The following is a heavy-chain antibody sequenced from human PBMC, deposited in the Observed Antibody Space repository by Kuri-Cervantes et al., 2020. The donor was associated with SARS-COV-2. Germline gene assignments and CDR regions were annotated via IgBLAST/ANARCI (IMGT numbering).Heavy chain of an antibody. D-gene: IGHD3-3*01. CDR1: GYTFTSYA. CDR2: INAGNGNT. V-gene: IGHV1-3*01. CDR3: ARAMNPNGDFWRIGWFDP. Sequence: ASVKVSCKASGYTFTSYAMHWVRQAPGQRLEWMGWINAGNGNTKYSQKFQGRVTITADESTSTAYMELSSLRSEDTAVYYCARAMNPNGDFWRIGWFDPWGQGTLVTVAS. J-gene: IGHJ5*02.